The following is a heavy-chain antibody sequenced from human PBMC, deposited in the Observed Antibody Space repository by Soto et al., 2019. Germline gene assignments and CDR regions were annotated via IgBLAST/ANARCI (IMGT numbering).Heavy chain of an antibody. Sequence: QVQLQESGPGLVKPSQTLSLTCTVSGGSISSGDYYWSWIRQPPGKGLEWIGYIYYSGSTYYNPPLKSRVTISVDTSTTQISLKLSSVTAADTAVYYCARLSSRMINAFDIWGQGTMVTVSS. J-gene: IGHJ3*02. D-gene: IGHD3-16*01. CDR3: ARLSSRMINAFDI. CDR1: GGSISSGDYY. V-gene: IGHV4-30-4*01. CDR2: IYYSGST.